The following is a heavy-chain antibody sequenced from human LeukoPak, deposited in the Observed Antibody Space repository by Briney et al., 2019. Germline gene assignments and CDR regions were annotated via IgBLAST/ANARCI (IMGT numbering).Heavy chain of an antibody. V-gene: IGHV3-11*01. CDR3: ARDKSLGYCSSTSCAYYYYYMDV. CDR1: GFTFSDYY. CDR2: ISSSGSTI. J-gene: IGHJ6*03. D-gene: IGHD2-2*01. Sequence: GGSLRLSCAASGFTFSDYYMSWIRQAPGKGLKGVSYISSSGSTIYYADSVKGRFTISRDNAKNSLYLQMNSLRAEDTAVYYCARDKSLGYCSSTSCAYYYYYMDVWGKGTTVTVSS.